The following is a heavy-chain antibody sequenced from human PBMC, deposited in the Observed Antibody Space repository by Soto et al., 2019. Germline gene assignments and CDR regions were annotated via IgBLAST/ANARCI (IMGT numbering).Heavy chain of an antibody. CDR1: GYTFTIYG. D-gene: IGHD3-10*01. V-gene: IGHV1-18*01. CDR2: ISAHNGNT. CDR3: ATERITMVRGVIIRWFDP. J-gene: IGHJ5*02. Sequence: ASVKVSCKASGYTFTIYGISWVRQAPGQGLEWMGWISAHNGNTNYAQKLQGRVTMTTDTSTSTAYMELRSLRSDDTAVYYCATERITMVRGVIIRWFDPWGQGTLVTVSS.